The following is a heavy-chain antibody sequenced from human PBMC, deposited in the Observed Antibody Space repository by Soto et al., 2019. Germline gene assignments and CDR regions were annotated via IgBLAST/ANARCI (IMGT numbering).Heavy chain of an antibody. D-gene: IGHD2-2*01. CDR2: INSDGSRT. Sequence: GGSLRLSCTASGLNFSRFWTHWVRQVPGRGLVWVSHINSDGSRTSYADSVKGRFTISRDNAKNTLFLQMNSLRAEDTAVYYCARDLSSCSSARCYSFYYGMDLWGQGTTVTVSS. J-gene: IGHJ6*02. V-gene: IGHV3-74*01. CDR1: GLNFSRFW. CDR3: ARDLSSCSSARCYSFYYGMDL.